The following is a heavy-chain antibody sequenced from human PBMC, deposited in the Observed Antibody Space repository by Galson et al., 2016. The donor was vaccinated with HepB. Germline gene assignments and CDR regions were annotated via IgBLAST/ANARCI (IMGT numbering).Heavy chain of an antibody. V-gene: IGHV2-70*04. CDR2: IDWDDDK. J-gene: IGHJ4*02. D-gene: IGHD2-21*02. CDR1: GFSLSTTGVR. CDR3: ARIGVGDSGTFFDY. Sequence: PALVKPTQTLTLTCTFSGFSLSTTGVRVSWIHQPPGKALEWLARIDWDDDKFYSISLRTRLSISKDTSKNQVVLTMTNMDPVDTATYDCARIGVGDSGTFFDYWGQGTLVTFSS.